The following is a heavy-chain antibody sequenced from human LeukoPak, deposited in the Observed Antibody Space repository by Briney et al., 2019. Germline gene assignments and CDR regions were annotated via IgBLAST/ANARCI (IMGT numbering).Heavy chain of an antibody. Sequence: GGSLRLSCAASGFTVSSNYMSWVRQAPGKGLEWVSVIYSGGSTYYADSVKGRFTISRDNSKNTLYLQMNSLRAEDTAVYYCAKFSYGYGPLDYWGQGTLVTVSS. CDR3: AKFSYGYGPLDY. CDR1: GFTVSSNY. CDR2: IYSGGST. V-gene: IGHV3-53*01. D-gene: IGHD5-18*01. J-gene: IGHJ4*02.